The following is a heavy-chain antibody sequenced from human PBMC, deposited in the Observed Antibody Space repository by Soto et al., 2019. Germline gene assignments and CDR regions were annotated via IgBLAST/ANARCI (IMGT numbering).Heavy chain of an antibody. CDR3: ARGPSGWFGYDY. J-gene: IGHJ4*02. V-gene: IGHV3-74*01. D-gene: IGHD6-19*01. Sequence: GXSLRLSCAASGFTFSSSWIHWVDQAPGKGLVWVSRINSGASNTNYADSVKGRFTISRDNAKNTLYLQMDSLTAEDTAVYYCARGPSGWFGYDYWGQGTLVTVSS. CDR2: INSGASNT. CDR1: GFTFSSSW.